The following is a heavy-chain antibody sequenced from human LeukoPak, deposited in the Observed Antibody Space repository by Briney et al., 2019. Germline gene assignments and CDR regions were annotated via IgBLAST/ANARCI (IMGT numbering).Heavy chain of an antibody. V-gene: IGHV4-59*01. D-gene: IGHD6-25*01. CDR2: IYYSGST. Sequence: SETLSLTCTVSGGSISSYYWSWIRQPPGKGLEWIGYIYYSGSTNYNPSLKSRVTISVDTSKNQFSLKLSPVTAADTAVYYCARDTSAGAFDYWGQGTLVTVSS. CDR3: ARDTSAGAFDY. J-gene: IGHJ4*02. CDR1: GGSISSYY.